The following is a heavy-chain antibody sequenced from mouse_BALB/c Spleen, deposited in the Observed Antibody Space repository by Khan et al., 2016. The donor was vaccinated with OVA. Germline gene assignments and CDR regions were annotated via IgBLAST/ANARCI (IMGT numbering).Heavy chain of an antibody. V-gene: IGHV2-9*02. J-gene: IGHJ3*01. D-gene: IGHD1-3*01. Sequence: QVQLKESGPGLVAPSQTLSITCTVSAFSLSNYGVHWVRQPPGKGLEWLGVIWAGGSTNHNSPPMSRLSISKKDSKSQVFLKMNSLQTDDTAWSYCARAFYNGAWFAYWGQGTLVTVSA. CDR3: ARAFYNGAWFAY. CDR2: IWAGGST. CDR1: AFSLSNYG.